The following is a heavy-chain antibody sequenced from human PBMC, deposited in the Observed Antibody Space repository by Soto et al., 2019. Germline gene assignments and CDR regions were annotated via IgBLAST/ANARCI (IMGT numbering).Heavy chain of an antibody. Sequence: SETLSLTCTVSGGSISSYYWSWIRQPPGKGLEWIGYIYFRATTNYNPPLKSRVTMSADTSKNQFSLKLNSVTAADTAVYYCARMNYYDTSGYPFEYWGKGMMVTVSS. CDR3: ARMNYYDTSGYPFEY. CDR2: IYFRATT. CDR1: GGSISSYY. J-gene: IGHJ4*02. V-gene: IGHV4-59*01. D-gene: IGHD3-22*01.